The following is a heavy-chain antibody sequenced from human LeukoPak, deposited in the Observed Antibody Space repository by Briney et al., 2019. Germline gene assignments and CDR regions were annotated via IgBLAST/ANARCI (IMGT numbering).Heavy chain of an antibody. J-gene: IGHJ3*02. D-gene: IGHD3-22*01. CDR1: GYTFTGYY. CDR2: IKPNRGGT. V-gene: IGHV1-2*02. CDR3: ARDVDHYDITGKALVDI. Sequence: GASVKVSCKAPGYTFTGYYMHWVRQAPGQGLEWMGWIKPNRGGTNYAQKFQGRVTMTRDTSISTAYMELSRLRSDDTAVYYCARDVDHYDITGKALVDIWGQGTMVTVSS.